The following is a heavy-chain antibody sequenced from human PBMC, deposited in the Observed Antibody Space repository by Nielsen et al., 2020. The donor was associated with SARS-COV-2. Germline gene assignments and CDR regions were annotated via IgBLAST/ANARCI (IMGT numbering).Heavy chain of an antibody. Sequence: SETLSLTCAVYGGSFSGYYWSWIRQPPGKGLEWIGEINHSGSTNYNPSLKSRVTISVDTSKNQFSLKLSSVTAADTAVYYCARTPTGGGPDYWGQGTLVTVSS. V-gene: IGHV4-34*01. CDR1: GGSFSGYY. CDR3: ARTPTGGGPDY. J-gene: IGHJ4*02. D-gene: IGHD1-14*01. CDR2: INHSGST.